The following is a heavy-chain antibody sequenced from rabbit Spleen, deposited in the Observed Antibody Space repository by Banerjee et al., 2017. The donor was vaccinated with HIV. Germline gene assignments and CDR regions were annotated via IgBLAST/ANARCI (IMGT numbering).Heavy chain of an antibody. CDR1: GIDFSANSY. CDR3: ARDTSSSFSSYGMDL. Sequence: QSLEESGGDLVKPGASLTLTCKASGIDFSANSYMCWVRQAPGKGLEWIACIDTGSSGFTYFASWAKGRFTISKTSSTTVTLQLNSLTAADTATYFCARDTSSSFSSYGMDLWGPGTLVTVS. D-gene: IGHD1-1*01. V-gene: IGHV1S40*01. J-gene: IGHJ6*01. CDR2: IDTGSSGFT.